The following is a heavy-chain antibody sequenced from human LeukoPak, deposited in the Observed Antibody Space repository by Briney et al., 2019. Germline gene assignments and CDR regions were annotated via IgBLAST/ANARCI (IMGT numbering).Heavy chain of an antibody. J-gene: IGHJ6*02. CDR1: SGSFSGYY. V-gene: IGHV4-34*01. Sequence: SETLSLTCAVYSGSFSGYYWSWIRQPPGKGLEWIGEINHSGSTNYNPSLKSRVTISVDTSKNQFSLKLSSVTAADTAVYYCARGPDIVVVPAAIYYGMDVWGQGTTVTVSS. CDR3: ARGPDIVVVPAAIYYGMDV. D-gene: IGHD2-2*01. CDR2: INHSGST.